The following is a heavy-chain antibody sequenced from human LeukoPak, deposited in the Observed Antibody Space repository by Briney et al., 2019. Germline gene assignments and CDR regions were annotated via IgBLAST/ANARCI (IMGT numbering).Heavy chain of an antibody. D-gene: IGHD2-2*02. CDR3: ARAPFVVVPAAIGGAGYYYYGMDV. J-gene: IGHJ6*02. V-gene: IGHV3-53*04. Sequence: PGGSLRLSCAASGFTVSSNYMSWVRQAPGKGLEWVSAIYSGGSTYYADSVKGRFTISRHNSKNTLYLQMNSLRAEDTAVYYCARAPFVVVPAAIGGAGYYYYGMDVWGQGTTVTVSS. CDR2: IYSGGST. CDR1: GFTVSSNY.